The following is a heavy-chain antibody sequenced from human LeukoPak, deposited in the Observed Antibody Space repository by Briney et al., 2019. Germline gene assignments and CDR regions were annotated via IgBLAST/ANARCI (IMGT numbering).Heavy chain of an antibody. V-gene: IGHV1-69*04. D-gene: IGHD4-17*01. CDR2: IIPILGIA. CDR3: ARASTVTTGHYYYGMDV. CDR1: GGTFSSYA. J-gene: IGHJ6*02. Sequence: SVKVSCKASGGTFSSYAISWVRQAPGQGLEWMGRIIPILGIANYAQKFQGRVTITADKSTSTAYMELSSLRSGDTAVYYCARASTVTTGHYYYGMDVWGQGTTVTVSS.